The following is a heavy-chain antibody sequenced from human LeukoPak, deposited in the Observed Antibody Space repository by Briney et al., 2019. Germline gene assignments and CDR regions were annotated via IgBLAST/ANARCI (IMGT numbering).Heavy chain of an antibody. D-gene: IGHD6-13*01. Sequence: GGSLRLSCAASGFTFSNYGMHWVRQAPGKGLEWVAVVSYDGSNKYYADSVKGRLTISRDNSKNTLYLQMNSLRAEDTAVYYCARGDSSSWTPFDYWGQGTLVTVSS. V-gene: IGHV3-33*05. CDR1: GFTFSNYG. J-gene: IGHJ4*02. CDR2: VSYDGSNK. CDR3: ARGDSSSWTPFDY.